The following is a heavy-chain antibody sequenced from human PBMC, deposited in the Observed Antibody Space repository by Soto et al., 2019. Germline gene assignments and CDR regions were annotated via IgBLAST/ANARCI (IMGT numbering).Heavy chain of an antibody. V-gene: IGHV1-2*04. CDR2: IKTNSGGT. CDR3: ARDLSI. CDR1: GYTFTGYY. J-gene: IGHJ3*02. Sequence: SGKVTCNASGYTFTGYYMYWVRHAPGQGLEWMGWIKTNSGGTNYAQKFKGCFTMTRVTSISTAYMELSRLRSDDTAVYYCARDLSIWGQGKTITVS.